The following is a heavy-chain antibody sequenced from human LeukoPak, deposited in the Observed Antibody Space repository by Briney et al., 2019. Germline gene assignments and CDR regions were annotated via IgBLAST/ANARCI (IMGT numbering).Heavy chain of an antibody. CDR1: GYTFTSYG. V-gene: IGHV1-18*01. CDR3: ARDLDEDITMIVVVIPPNDAFDI. J-gene: IGHJ3*02. D-gene: IGHD3-22*01. CDR2: ISAYNGNT. Sequence: ASVKVSCKASGYTFTSYGISWVRQAPGQGLEWMGWISAYNGNTNYAQKLQGRVTITTDTSTSTAYMELRSLRSDDTAVYYCARDLDEDITMIVVVIPPNDAFDIWGQGTMVTVSS.